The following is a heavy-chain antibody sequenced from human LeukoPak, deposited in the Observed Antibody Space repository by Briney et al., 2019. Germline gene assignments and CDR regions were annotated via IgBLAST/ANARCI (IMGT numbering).Heavy chain of an antibody. CDR2: IYYSGST. D-gene: IGHD6-13*01. V-gene: IGHV4-59*01. Sequence: SETLSLTCTVSGGSISSYYWSWIRQPPGKGLEWIGYIYYSGSTNYNPSLKSRVTISVDTSKNQFSLKLSSVTAADTAMYYCARHEGYSSSGKVYWGQGTLVTVSS. CDR3: ARHEGYSSSGKVY. J-gene: IGHJ4*02. CDR1: GGSISSYY.